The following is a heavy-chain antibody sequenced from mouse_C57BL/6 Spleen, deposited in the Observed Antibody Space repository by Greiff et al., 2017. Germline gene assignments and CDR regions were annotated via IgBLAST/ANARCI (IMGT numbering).Heavy chain of an antibody. J-gene: IGHJ3*01. Sequence: EVQLVESGGGLVKPGGSLKLSCAASGFTFSDYGMHWVRQAPEKGLEWVAYISSGSSTIYYADTVKGRFTISRDNAKNTLFRQMTSLRSEDTAMYYCARGYYGTLAWFAYWGQGTLVTVSA. CDR2: ISSGSSTI. CDR1: GFTFSDYG. V-gene: IGHV5-17*01. D-gene: IGHD2-1*01. CDR3: ARGYYGTLAWFAY.